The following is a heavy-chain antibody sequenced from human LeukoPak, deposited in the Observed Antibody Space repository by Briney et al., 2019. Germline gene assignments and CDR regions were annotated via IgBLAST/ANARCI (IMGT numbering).Heavy chain of an antibody. J-gene: IGHJ4*02. D-gene: IGHD2-21*01. CDR3: TSGDFRF. Sequence: GGSLRLSCAASGFTFIRYSMHWVRQAPGEGLEWVAVVSEDRTNNYYAESVKGRFTVSRDNSKNMMFLQMNSLRREDTAVYYCTSGDFRFWGQGALVTVSS. CDR1: GFTFIRYS. V-gene: IGHV3-30*04. CDR2: VSEDRTNN.